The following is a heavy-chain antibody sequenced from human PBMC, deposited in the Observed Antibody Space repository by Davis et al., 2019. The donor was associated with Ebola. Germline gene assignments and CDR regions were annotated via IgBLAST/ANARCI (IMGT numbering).Heavy chain of an antibody. J-gene: IGHJ4*02. D-gene: IGHD6-19*01. CDR3: AKGTNRIAVAGMGQNN. V-gene: IGHV3-30*18. CDR1: GFTFSSYG. Sequence: PGGSLRLSCAASGFTFSSYGMHWVRQAPGKGLEWVAVISYDGSSKYYVDSVKGRFTISRDNSKNTLFLQMNSLRAEDTAVYHCAKGTNRIAVAGMGQNNWGQGTLVTVSS. CDR2: ISYDGSSK.